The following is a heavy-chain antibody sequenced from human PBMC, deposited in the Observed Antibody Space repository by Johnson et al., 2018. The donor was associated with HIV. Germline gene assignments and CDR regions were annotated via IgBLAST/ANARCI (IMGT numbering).Heavy chain of an antibody. CDR3: AREWGIITFGGVIPRNAFDI. V-gene: IGHV3-30*03. J-gene: IGHJ3*02. Sequence: MLLVESGGGVVQPGGSLRLSCAASGFTFSNAWMSWVRQAPGKGLEWVAVISYDGSNKYYADSVKGRFTLSRDKAKNTLHLQMNSLRAEDTAVYYCAREWGIITFGGVIPRNAFDIWGQGTMVTVSS. D-gene: IGHD3-16*01. CDR2: ISYDGSNK. CDR1: GFTFSNAW.